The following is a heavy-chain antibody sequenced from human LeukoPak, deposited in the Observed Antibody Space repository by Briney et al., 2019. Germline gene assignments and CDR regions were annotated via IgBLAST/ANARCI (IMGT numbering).Heavy chain of an antibody. CDR3: ARRRMSGSYPPDY. V-gene: IGHV1-69*13. D-gene: IGHD1-26*01. CDR1: GGTFSSYA. Sequence: ASVKVSCKASGGTFSSYAISWVRQAPGQGLEWMGGIIPIFGTANYAQKFQGRVTITADESTSTAYMELSSLRSEDTAVYYCARRRMSGSYPPDYWGQGTLVTVSS. CDR2: IIPIFGTA. J-gene: IGHJ4*02.